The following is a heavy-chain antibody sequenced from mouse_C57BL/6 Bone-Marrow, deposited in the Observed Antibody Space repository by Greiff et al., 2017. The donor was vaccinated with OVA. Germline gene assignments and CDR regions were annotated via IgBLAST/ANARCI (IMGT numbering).Heavy chain of an antibody. CDR3: ARGPHYYGSSWYFDY. V-gene: IGHV1-55*01. J-gene: IGHJ2*01. CDR2: IYPGSGST. CDR1: GYTFTSYW. D-gene: IGHD1-1*01. Sequence: QVQLQQPGAELVKPGASVKMSCKASGYTFTSYWITWVKQRPGQGLEWIGDIYPGSGSTNYNEKFKSKATLTVDTSSSTAYMQLSSLTSEDSAVYYFARGPHYYGSSWYFDYWGQGTTLTVSS.